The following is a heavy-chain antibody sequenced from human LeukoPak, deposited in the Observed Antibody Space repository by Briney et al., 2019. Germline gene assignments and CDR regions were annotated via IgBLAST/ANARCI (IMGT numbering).Heavy chain of an antibody. D-gene: IGHD3-22*01. V-gene: IGHV3-7*01. CDR2: IKQDGSEK. CDR1: GFTFSSYW. CDR3: ARRSYDSSGYYYADYGAFDY. J-gene: IGHJ4*02. Sequence: GGSLRLSCAASGFTFSSYWMSWVRQAPGKGLEWVANIKQDGSEKYYVDSVKGRFTISRDNAKNSLYLQMNSLRAEDTAVYYCARRSYDSSGYYYADYGAFDYWGQGTLVTVSS.